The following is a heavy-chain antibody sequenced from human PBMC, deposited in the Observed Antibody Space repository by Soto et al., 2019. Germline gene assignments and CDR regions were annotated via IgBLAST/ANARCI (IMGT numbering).Heavy chain of an antibody. J-gene: IGHJ4*02. CDR2: IKQDGSGK. Sequence: GGSLRLSCAASGFTISSYWMSWVRHAPGKGLEWVANIKQDGSGKYYVDSVKGRFTISRDNAENSLYLQMNSLRAEDTAMYYCGSPRGLGWGQGTLVTVSS. CDR3: GSPRGLG. CDR1: GFTISSYW. D-gene: IGHD3-10*01. V-gene: IGHV3-7*03.